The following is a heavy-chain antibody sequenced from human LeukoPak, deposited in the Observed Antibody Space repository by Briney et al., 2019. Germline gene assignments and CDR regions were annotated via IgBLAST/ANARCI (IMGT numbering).Heavy chain of an antibody. D-gene: IGHD2-2*01. CDR3: ARERARYCSSTSCYPFDI. V-gene: IGHV1-18*04. Sequence: GASVKVSCKASGYTFTSYGTSWVRQAPGQGLEWMGWISAYNGNTNYAQKLQGRVTMTTDTSTSTAYMELRSLRSDDTAVYYCARERARYCSSTSCYPFDIWGQGTMVTVSS. CDR2: ISAYNGNT. J-gene: IGHJ3*02. CDR1: GYTFTSYG.